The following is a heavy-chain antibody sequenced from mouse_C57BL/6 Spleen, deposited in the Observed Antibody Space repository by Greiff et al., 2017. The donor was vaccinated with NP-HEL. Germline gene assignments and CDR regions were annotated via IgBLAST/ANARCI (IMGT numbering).Heavy chain of an antibody. V-gene: IGHV1-26*01. CDR2: INPNNGGT. CDR3: ARGTVVAGDFDV. J-gene: IGHJ1*03. D-gene: IGHD1-1*01. Sequence: EVQLQQSGPELVKPGASVKISCKASGYTFTDYYMNWVKQSHGKSLEWIGDINPNNGGTSYNQKFKGKATLTVDKSSSTAYMELRSLASEDSAVYYCARGTVVAGDFDVWGTGTTVTVSS. CDR1: GYTFTDYY.